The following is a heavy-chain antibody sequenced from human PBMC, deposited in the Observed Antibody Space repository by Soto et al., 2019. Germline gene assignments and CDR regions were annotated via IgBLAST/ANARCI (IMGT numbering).Heavy chain of an antibody. J-gene: IGHJ6*02. CDR3: ASFAGIAAAGKMPYYYGMDV. CDR1: GFTFSDYY. D-gene: IGHD6-13*01. CDR2: ISSSSSYT. V-gene: IGHV3-11*06. Sequence: SGGSLRLSCAASGFTFSDYYMSWIRQAPGKGLEWVSYISSSSSYTNYADSVKGRFTISRDNAKNSLYLQMNSLRAEDTAVYYCASFAGIAAAGKMPYYYGMDVWGQGTTVTVSS.